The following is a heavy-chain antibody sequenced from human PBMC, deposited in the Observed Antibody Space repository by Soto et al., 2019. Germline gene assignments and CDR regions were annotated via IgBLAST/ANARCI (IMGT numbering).Heavy chain of an antibody. CDR2: ISYDGSNK. CDR1: GFTFSSYA. J-gene: IGHJ4*02. Sequence: QVQLVESGGGVVQPGRSLRLSCAASGFTFSSYAMHWVRQAPGKGLEWVAVISYDGSNKYYADSVKGRFTISRDNPKNTLYLQMNSLRAEDTAVYYCARDSSGWYYFDYWGQGTLVTVSS. CDR3: ARDSSGWYYFDY. D-gene: IGHD6-19*01. V-gene: IGHV3-30-3*01.